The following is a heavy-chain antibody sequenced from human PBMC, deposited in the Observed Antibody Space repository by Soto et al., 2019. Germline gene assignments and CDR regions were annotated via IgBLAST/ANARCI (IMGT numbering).Heavy chain of an antibody. D-gene: IGHD3-3*01. J-gene: IGHJ4*02. CDR2: IKQDGSEK. CDR3: ARDLPYDFWSGYYLDYFDY. V-gene: IGHV3-7*01. CDR1: GFTFSSYW. Sequence: GGSLRLSCAASGFTFSSYWMSWVRQAPGKGLEWVANIKQDGSEKYYVDSVKGRFTISRDNAKNSLYLQMNSLRAEDTAVYYCARDLPYDFWSGYYLDYFDYWGQGTLVTVSS.